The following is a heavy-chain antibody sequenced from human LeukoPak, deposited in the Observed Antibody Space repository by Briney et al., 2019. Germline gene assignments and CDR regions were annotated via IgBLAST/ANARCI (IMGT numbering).Heavy chain of an antibody. CDR2: IYHSGST. D-gene: IGHD3-16*01. Sequence: ASETLSLTCAVSGYSISSGYYWGWIRQPLGKGLEWIGSIYHSGSTYYNPSLKSRVTISVDTSKNQFSLKLSSVTAADTAVYYCARRWGWYFDYWGQGTLVTVSS. J-gene: IGHJ4*02. V-gene: IGHV4-38-2*01. CDR1: GYSISSGYY. CDR3: ARRWGWYFDY.